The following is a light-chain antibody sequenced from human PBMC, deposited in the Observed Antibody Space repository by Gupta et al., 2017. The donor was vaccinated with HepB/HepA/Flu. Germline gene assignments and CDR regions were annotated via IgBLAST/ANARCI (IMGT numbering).Light chain of an antibody. CDR3: QQYYSTPPYT. J-gene: IGKJ2*01. Sequence: DIVMTQSPDSLAVSLGERATINCKSSQSVLYRSNTKNYLAWYQQTPGQPPKLLIYWASTRESGVPDRFSGSGSGTDFTLTISSLQAEDVAVYYCQQYYSTPPYTFGQGTKLEIK. V-gene: IGKV4-1*01. CDR1: QSVLYRSNTKNY. CDR2: WAS.